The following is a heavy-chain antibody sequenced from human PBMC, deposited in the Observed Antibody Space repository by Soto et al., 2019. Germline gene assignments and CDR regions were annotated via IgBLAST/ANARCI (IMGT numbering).Heavy chain of an antibody. CDR2: IYYSGST. D-gene: IGHD3-10*01. Sequence: SETLSLTCTVSGGSISSYYWSWIRQPPGKGLEWIGYIYYSGSTNYNPSLKSRVTISVDTSKNQFSLKLSSVTAADTAVYYCARAGGSGSYYNRFGAIDYWGQGTLVTVSS. J-gene: IGHJ4*02. V-gene: IGHV4-59*01. CDR3: ARAGGSGSYYNRFGAIDY. CDR1: GGSISSYY.